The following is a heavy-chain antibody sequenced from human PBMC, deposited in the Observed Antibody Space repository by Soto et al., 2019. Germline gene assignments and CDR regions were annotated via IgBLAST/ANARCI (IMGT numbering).Heavy chain of an antibody. CDR3: ARRGLMFVPL. Sequence: SETLSLTCTVSGGSISSYYWSWIRQPAGKGLGWIGYIYYSGSTNYNPSLKSRVTISVDTSKNQFSLNLSSVTAADTAMYYCARRGLMFVPLWGQGTMVTVSS. D-gene: IGHD3-10*02. CDR2: IYYSGST. V-gene: IGHV4-59*12. J-gene: IGHJ3*01. CDR1: GGSISSYY.